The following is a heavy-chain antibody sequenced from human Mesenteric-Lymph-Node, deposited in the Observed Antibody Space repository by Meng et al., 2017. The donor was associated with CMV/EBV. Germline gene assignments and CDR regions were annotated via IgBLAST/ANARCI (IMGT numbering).Heavy chain of an antibody. CDR3: ARAGHIVVVIATYGMDV. CDR2: IYHIGSN. V-gene: IGHV4-38-2*02. J-gene: IGHJ6*02. CDR1: GYSISNGYY. Sequence: SETLSLTCTVSGYSISNGYYCGWIRQPPGKGLEGIGNIYHIGSNYYNPSLKSRVTISVDTSKNQFSLKVSSVTAADTAVYYCARAGHIVVVIATYGMDVWGQGTTVTVSS. D-gene: IGHD2-21*01.